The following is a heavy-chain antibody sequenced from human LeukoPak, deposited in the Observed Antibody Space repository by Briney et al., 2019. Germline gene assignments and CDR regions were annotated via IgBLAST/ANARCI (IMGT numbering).Heavy chain of an antibody. V-gene: IGHV3-66*01. CDR1: GFTFSSST. CDR2: IYGADGT. J-gene: IGHJ4*02. CDR3: ARDGLLGATNPFDN. Sequence: AGGSLRLSCVASGFTFSSSTMNWVRQAPGKGLEWVSVIYGADGTYYADSVKGRFSISRDKSKNTLYLQMNNLRPEDTAVYYCARDGLLGATNPFDNWGQGTLVTVSS. D-gene: IGHD1-26*01.